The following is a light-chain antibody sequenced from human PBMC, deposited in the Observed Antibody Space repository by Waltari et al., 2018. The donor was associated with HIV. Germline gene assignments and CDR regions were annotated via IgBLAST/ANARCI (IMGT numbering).Light chain of an antibody. CDR3: NSRDSSGKHHWV. CDR1: SLRSYY. Sequence: SSELTQDPAVSVALGQTVRITCQGASLRSYYASWYQQKPGQAPVLVIYNNNNRPSGIPDRFSGSSSGNTASLTITGAQAEDEADYYCNSRDSSGKHHWVFGGGTKLTVL. V-gene: IGLV3-19*01. CDR2: NNN. J-gene: IGLJ3*02.